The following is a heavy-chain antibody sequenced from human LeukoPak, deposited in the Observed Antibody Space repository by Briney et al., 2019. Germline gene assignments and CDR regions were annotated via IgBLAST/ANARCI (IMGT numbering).Heavy chain of an antibody. CDR1: GFTFSSYA. V-gene: IGHV3-23*01. CDR2: ISGSGGST. CDR3: AKGPQYQLLGYFDY. Sequence: QPGGSLILSCAASGFTFSSYAMSWVRQAPGKGLEWVSAISGSGGSTYYADSVKGRFTISRDNSKNTLYLQMNSLRAEDTAVYYCAKGPQYQLLGYFDYWGQGTLVTVSS. J-gene: IGHJ4*02. D-gene: IGHD2-2*01.